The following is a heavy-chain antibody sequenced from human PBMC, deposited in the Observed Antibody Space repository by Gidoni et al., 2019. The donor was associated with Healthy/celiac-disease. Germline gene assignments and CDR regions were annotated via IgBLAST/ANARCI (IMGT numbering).Heavy chain of an antibody. Sequence: EVQVFESGGTLVPPGGFLRLSFSASGFTLSRYAMSWVRQAAGEGLGWVSSISASGGSTFYADSMKGRITISRDNSKNTLYLQMSSLRDEDTAVYYCARSGYDYGDFVSRFDPWGQGTLVTVSS. CDR2: ISASGGST. CDR3: ARSGYDYGDFVSRFDP. D-gene: IGHD4-17*01. J-gene: IGHJ5*02. CDR1: GFTLSRYA. V-gene: IGHV3-23*01.